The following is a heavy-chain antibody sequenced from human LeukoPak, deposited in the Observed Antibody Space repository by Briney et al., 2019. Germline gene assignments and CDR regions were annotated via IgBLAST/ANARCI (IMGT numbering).Heavy chain of an antibody. CDR1: GGSISLYY. CDR3: AHYYDSRGVGAFDI. D-gene: IGHD3-22*01. Sequence: PSETLSFTRTVSGGSISLYYWSWIRQPAGKGLEWIGRIYTSESTNYNPSLKRRVTMSVDTSKNQFSLKLSSVTAADTAVYYCAHYYDSRGVGAFDIWGQGTMVTVSS. J-gene: IGHJ3*02. CDR2: IYTSEST. V-gene: IGHV4-4*07.